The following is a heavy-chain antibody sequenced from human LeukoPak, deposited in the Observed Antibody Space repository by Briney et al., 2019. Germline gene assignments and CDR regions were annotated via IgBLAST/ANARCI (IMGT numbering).Heavy chain of an antibody. V-gene: IGHV3-23*01. CDR1: GFTFSNYA. CDR2: ISNGGGST. Sequence: QTGGSLRLSCEASGFTFSNYAMSWVRQAPGKGLEWVSAISNGGGSTYHADSVKGRFTISRDNSKNTLYLQMNSLRAEDTAVYYCAKGYSSGWYGNFDYWGQGTLVTVSS. J-gene: IGHJ4*02. CDR3: AKGYSSGWYGNFDY. D-gene: IGHD6-19*01.